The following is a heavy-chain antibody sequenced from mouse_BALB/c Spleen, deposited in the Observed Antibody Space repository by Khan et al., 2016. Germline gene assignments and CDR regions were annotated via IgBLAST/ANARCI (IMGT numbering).Heavy chain of an antibody. V-gene: IGHV3-1*02. J-gene: IGHJ2*01. CDR1: GYSIISGYS. CDR3: AGVTTGDYFDY. CDR2: IHYSGST. Sequence: EVQLQESGPDLVKPSQSLSLTCTVTGYSIISGYSWHWIRQFPGNKLEWMAYIHYSGSTNYNPSLKSRISLTRDTSKNRFILKLNSVTTEDTATYYCAGVTTGDYFDYWGPGTTLTVSS. D-gene: IGHD2-2*01.